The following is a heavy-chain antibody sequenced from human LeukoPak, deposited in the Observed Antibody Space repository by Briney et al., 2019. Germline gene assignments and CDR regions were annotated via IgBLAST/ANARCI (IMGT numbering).Heavy chain of an antibody. V-gene: IGHV4-39*07. D-gene: IGHD2-15*01. CDR2: IYYSGST. CDR1: GGSISSSSYY. CDR3: ARADSVGNYFDY. Sequence: KPSETLSLTCTVSGGSISSSSYYWGWIRQPPGKGLEWIGSIYYSGSTYYNPSLKSRVTISVDRSKNQFSLKLSSVTAADTAVYYCARADSVGNYFDYWGQGTLVTVSS. J-gene: IGHJ4*02.